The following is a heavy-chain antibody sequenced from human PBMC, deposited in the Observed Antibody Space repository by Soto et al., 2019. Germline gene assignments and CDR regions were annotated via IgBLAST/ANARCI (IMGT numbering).Heavy chain of an antibody. CDR1: GYTYTTYG. CDR3: ERGRYGDY. D-gene: IGHD1-1*01. J-gene: IGHJ4*02. V-gene: IGHV1-18*01. CDR2: IRARNGNT. Sequence: QVHLVQSGAEVKKPGASVKVSCKASGYTYTTYGITWVRQAPGQGLEWMGWIRARNGNTDYAQKLQGRVILTRDTSTSTAYMELRSRISDEPAVYYCERGRYGDYWGQGALVTVSS.